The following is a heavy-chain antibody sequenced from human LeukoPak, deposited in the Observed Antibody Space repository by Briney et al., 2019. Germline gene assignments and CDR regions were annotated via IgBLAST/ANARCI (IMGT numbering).Heavy chain of an antibody. CDR3: ARGQPPYSAGSTYYAGGFYYYDN. CDR2: INHSGSA. V-gene: IGHV4-34*01. CDR1: GGSFSGYY. J-gene: IGHJ4*02. D-gene: IGHD1-7*01. Sequence: SETLPLTCAVYGGSFSGYYWSWIRQTPGKGLEWIGEINHSGSAKYKPSLKSRVTISVTLSKNQFSLDLSSVTAADTGVYYCARGQPPYSAGSTYYAGGFYYYDNWGQRTLVTVSS.